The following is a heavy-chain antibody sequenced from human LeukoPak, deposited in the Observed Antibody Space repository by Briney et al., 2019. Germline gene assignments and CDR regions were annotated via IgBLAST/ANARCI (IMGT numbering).Heavy chain of an antibody. J-gene: IGHJ1*01. V-gene: IGHV3-30*03. CDR3: ARSPGPAAAAPGYFQH. Sequence: PGGSLRLSCAASGFTFSSSNMHWVRQAPGKGLEWVAVISYDGSNKYYADSVKGRSTISRDNSKNTLYLQMNSLRAEDTAVFYCARSPGPAAAAPGYFQHWGQGTLVTVSS. CDR1: GFTFSSSN. D-gene: IGHD6-13*01. CDR2: ISYDGSNK.